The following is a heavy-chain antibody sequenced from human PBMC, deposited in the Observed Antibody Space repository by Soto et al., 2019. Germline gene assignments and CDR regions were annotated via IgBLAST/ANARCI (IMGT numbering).Heavy chain of an antibody. CDR1: GFTFSRCE. Sequence: PEGSLRLSCAASGFTFSRCELHWVRQAPGKVLEWISYIRSSASTAYYASSVEGRFTIPRDHANNSVYLQLDCMRAEHTGLYYWTRAAWFTYLSFYGGQGALVTVFS. V-gene: IGHV3-48*03. CDR2: IRSSASTA. CDR3: TRAAWFTYLSFY. D-gene: IGHD3-10*01. J-gene: IGHJ4*02.